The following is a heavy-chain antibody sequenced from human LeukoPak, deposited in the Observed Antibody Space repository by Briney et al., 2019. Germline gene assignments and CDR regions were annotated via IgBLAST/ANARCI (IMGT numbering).Heavy chain of an antibody. D-gene: IGHD1-14*01. CDR3: AKDRDNSPDDY. Sequence: HPGGSLRLSCAASGFTFSSYGMHWVRQAPGKGLEWVAVISYDGSNKYYADSVKGRFTISRDNSKNTLYLQMNSLRAEDTAVYYCAKDRDNSPDDYWGQGTLVTVSS. V-gene: IGHV3-30*18. J-gene: IGHJ4*02. CDR1: GFTFSSYG. CDR2: ISYDGSNK.